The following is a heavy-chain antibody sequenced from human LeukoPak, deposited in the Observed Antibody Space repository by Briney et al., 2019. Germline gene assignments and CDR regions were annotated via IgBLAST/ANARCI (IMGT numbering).Heavy chain of an antibody. CDR3: VRDRGTYRPIDY. V-gene: IGHV3-23*01. Sequence: PGGSLRPSCAASGFPLRNYGLSWVRQAPGKGLEWVSAISGSDGSTYYTDSVKGRFTISRDNSRNTLYLQLNSLRAEDTAIYYCVRDRGTYRPIDYWGQGTLVTVSS. CDR1: GFPLRNYG. J-gene: IGHJ4*02. CDR2: ISGSDGST. D-gene: IGHD1-26*01.